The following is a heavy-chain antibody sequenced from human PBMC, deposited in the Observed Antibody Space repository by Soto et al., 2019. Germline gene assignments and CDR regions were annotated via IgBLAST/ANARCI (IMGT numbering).Heavy chain of an antibody. Sequence: QVQLVQSGAEVKKPGDSVKVSCKASGYTFGHFYITWVRQAPGQGLEWMGAISPHNRNTNYAEKFRGRVTMTTDTSQTSGYMEFEGLESCGTAGLYCSRGGGGLRYFTGLYKAQHFCPWGQGTLGNGSS. CDR1: GYTFGHFY. V-gene: IGHV1-18*01. CDR3: SRGGGGLRYFTGLYKAQHFCP. CDR2: ISPHNRNT. D-gene: IGHD3-16*01. J-gene: IGHJ5*02.